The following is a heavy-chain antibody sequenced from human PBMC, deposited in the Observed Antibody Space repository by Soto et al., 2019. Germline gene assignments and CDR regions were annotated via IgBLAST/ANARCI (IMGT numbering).Heavy chain of an antibody. CDR1: GYTFTGYY. V-gene: IGHV1-2*04. CDR2: INPNSGGT. J-gene: IGHJ6*02. Sequence: ASVKVSCKASGYTFTGYYMHWVRQAPGQGLEWMGWINPNSGGTNYAQKFQGWVTMTRDTSISTAYMELSRLRSDDTAVYYCARGGSSSWYHYYYYGMDVWGQGNTVTVSS. CDR3: ARGGSSSWYHYYYYGMDV. D-gene: IGHD6-13*01.